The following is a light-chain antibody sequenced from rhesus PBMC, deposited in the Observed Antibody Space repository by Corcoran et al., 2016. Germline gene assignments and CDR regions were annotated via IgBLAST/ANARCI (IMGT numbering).Light chain of an antibody. J-gene: IGKJ1*01. Sequence: DIQMTQSPSSLSASVGDTVTITCRASQSISSWLDWYQQKPGKAPKLLIYKASSLQSGVPSSFSGSGFWTDFTLTINSLQPEDLATYYCLQYSSSPWTFGQGTKVEIK. V-gene: IGKV1-22*01. CDR3: LQYSSSPWT. CDR2: KAS. CDR1: QSISSW.